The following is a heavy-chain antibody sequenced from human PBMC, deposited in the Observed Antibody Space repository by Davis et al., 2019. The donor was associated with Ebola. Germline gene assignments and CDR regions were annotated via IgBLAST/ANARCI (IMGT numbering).Heavy chain of an antibody. D-gene: IGHD3-10*01. CDR1: CYTFTTYG. V-gene: IGHV1-18*01. Sequence: ASALISCNASCYTFTTYGISWVGQAAGQGPEWMGLISAYYGTTNYEQRLQGRVTMTRDTSTSTAHMELRGLRSDDTAVYYCAREAEVDGSIFFLHWGQGTLVTVSS. CDR3: AREAEVDGSIFFLH. CDR2: ISAYYGTT. J-gene: IGHJ1*01.